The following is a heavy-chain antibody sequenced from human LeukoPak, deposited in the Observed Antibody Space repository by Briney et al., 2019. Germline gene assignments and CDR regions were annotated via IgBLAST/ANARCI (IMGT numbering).Heavy chain of an antibody. CDR2: ISSSSSYI. CDR3: ARLLWFGELVIWFDP. V-gene: IGHV3-21*01. D-gene: IGHD3-10*01. J-gene: IGHJ5*02. CDR1: GFTFSSYS. Sequence: GGTLRLSCAASGFTFSSYSMNWVRQAPGKGLEWVSSISSSSSYIYYADSVKGRFTISRDNAKNSLYLQMNSLRAEDTAVYYCARLLWFGELVIWFDPWGQGTLVTVSS.